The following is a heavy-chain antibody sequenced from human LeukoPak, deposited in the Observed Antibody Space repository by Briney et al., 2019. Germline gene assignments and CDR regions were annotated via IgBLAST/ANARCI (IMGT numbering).Heavy chain of an antibody. CDR2: IRYDGSNK. CDR3: AKDGLWFGRYYYYMDV. J-gene: IGHJ6*03. Sequence: GSLRLSCAASGFTFSSYGMHWVRQAPGKGLEWVAFIRYDGSNKYYADSVKGRFTISRDNSKNTLYLQMNSLRAEDTAVYYCAKDGLWFGRYYYYMDVWGKGTTVTISS. V-gene: IGHV3-30*02. D-gene: IGHD3-10*01. CDR1: GFTFSSYG.